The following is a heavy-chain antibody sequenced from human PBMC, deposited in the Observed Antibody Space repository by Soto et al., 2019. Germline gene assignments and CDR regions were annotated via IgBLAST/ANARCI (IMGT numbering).Heavy chain of an antibody. D-gene: IGHD1-26*01. CDR3: AHRTIVGAAI. J-gene: IGHJ4*02. V-gene: IGHV4-4*02. CDR1: GGSISNSNW. CDR2: IFHSGST. Sequence: QVQLQESGPGLVKPSGTLSLTCAVFGGSISNSNWWTWVRQPPGKGLDWIGEIFHSGSTNYNSSLMGRVTISVDKANNQFSLKLSSVTAADTALYYCAHRTIVGAAIWGQGTLVTVSS.